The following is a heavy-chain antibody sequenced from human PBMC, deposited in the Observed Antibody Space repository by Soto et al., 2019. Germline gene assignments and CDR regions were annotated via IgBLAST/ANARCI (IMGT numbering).Heavy chain of an antibody. Sequence: LRLSCAASGFTFSGYSMNWVRQAPGKGLEWISYISSLSSPRYYAESVEGRFIISRDNAKNSLYLQMNSLRDEDTAVYFCAREDILGARSFDYWGQGTLVTVSS. CDR1: GFTFSGYS. CDR3: AREDILGARSFDY. D-gene: IGHD1-26*01. CDR2: ISSLSSPR. J-gene: IGHJ4*02. V-gene: IGHV3-48*02.